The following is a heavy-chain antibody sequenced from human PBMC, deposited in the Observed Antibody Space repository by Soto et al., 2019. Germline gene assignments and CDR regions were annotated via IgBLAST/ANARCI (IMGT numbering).Heavy chain of an antibody. CDR2: ISYDGSNK. Sequence: QVQLVESGGGVVQPGRSLRLSCAASGFTFSSYGMHWVRQAPGKGLEWVAVISYDGSNKYYADSVKGRFTISRDNSKNTLYLQMNSLRAEDTAVYYCAKEGPGGVIAYFDYWGQGTLVTVSS. CDR3: AKEGPGGVIAYFDY. V-gene: IGHV3-30*18. J-gene: IGHJ4*02. D-gene: IGHD3-16*02. CDR1: GFTFSSYG.